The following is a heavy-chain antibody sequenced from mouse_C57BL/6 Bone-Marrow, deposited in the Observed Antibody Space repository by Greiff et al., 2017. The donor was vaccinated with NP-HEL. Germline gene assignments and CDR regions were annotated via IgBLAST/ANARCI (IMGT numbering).Heavy chain of an antibody. D-gene: IGHD2-1*01. CDR3: ARGGNYWYYFDY. CDR1: GYTFTTYP. CDR2: FHPYNDDT. J-gene: IGHJ2*01. V-gene: IGHV1-47*01. Sequence: QVQLQQSGAELVKPGASVKMSCKASGYTFTTYPIEWVKQNHGKSLEWIGNFHPYNDDTEYNEKLKNKATLTVEKSSSTVYLELSRLTSDDSSVYYCARGGNYWYYFDYGGQGTTLTVSS.